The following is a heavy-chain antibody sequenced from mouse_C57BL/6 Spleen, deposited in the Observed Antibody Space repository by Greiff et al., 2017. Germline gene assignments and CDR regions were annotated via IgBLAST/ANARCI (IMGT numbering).Heavy chain of an antibody. Sequence: QVQLQQPGAELVKPGASVKLSCKASGYTFTSYWMHWVKQRPGQGLEWIGMIHPNSGSTNYNEKFKSKATLTVDKSSSTAYMQLSSLTSEDSAVYYCARRGDYDGISYGSGYFDVWGTGTTVTVSS. CDR3: ARRGDYDGISYGSGYFDV. CDR2: IHPNSGST. V-gene: IGHV1-64*01. D-gene: IGHD1-1*01. J-gene: IGHJ1*03. CDR1: GYTFTSYW.